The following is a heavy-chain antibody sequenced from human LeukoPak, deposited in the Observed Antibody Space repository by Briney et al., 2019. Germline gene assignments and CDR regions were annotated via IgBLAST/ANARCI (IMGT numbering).Heavy chain of an antibody. D-gene: IGHD6-19*01. CDR1: GFTFSSYA. CDR3: TKDMRQWLVPDAIDI. Sequence: PGGSLRLSCAASGFTFSSYAMSWVRQAPGKGLEWVAAISGSGCSTYYADSVKGGFTISRDNSKNTRYLPMNSLRADDTVVYYCTKDMRQWLVPDAIDIWGQGTMVTVSS. V-gene: IGHV3-23*01. CDR2: ISGSGCST. J-gene: IGHJ3*02.